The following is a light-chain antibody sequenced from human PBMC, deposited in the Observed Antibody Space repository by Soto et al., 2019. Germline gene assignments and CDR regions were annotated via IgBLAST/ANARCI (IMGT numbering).Light chain of an antibody. CDR2: DVS. Sequence: QSALTQPRSVSGSPGQSVTLSCTGTSSDVGGYNYVSWYQQYPGKAPKLMIYDVSKRPSGVPDRFSGSKSGNTASLTISGLQAEDEADYYCCSYAGLFGGGTKVTVL. V-gene: IGLV2-11*01. J-gene: IGLJ2*01. CDR1: SSDVGGYNY. CDR3: CSYAGL.